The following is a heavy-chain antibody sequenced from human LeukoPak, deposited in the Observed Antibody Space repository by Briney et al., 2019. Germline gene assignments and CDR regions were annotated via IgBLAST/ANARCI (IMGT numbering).Heavy chain of an antibody. CDR1: GYTFTSYD. CDR2: INSNSGNT. V-gene: IGHV1-8*03. D-gene: IGHD3-22*01. J-gene: IGHJ3*02. Sequence: ASVKVSCQASGYTFTSYDINWVRQATGQGLEWMGWINSNSGNTHYAQKLQGRVTITRNTTISTAYMELSSLRSEDTAVYYCARGSGYYYSFDIWGQGTMVTVSS. CDR3: ARGSGYYYSFDI.